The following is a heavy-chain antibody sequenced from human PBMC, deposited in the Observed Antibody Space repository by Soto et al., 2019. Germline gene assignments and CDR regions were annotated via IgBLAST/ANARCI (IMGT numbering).Heavy chain of an antibody. CDR1: GGSISSSSYY. CDR2: IYYSGST. D-gene: IGHD2-15*01. V-gene: IGHV4-39*01. CDR3: ARHPSGYGGNPYYIDY. J-gene: IGHJ4*02. Sequence: SETLSLTCTVSGGSISSSSYYWGWIRQPPGKGLEWIGSIYYSGSTYYNPSLKSRVTISVDTSKNQFSLKLSSVTAADTAVYYCARHPSGYGGNPYYIDYWGQGTLVTSPQ.